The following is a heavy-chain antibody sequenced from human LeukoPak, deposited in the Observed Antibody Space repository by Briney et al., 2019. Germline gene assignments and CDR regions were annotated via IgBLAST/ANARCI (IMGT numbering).Heavy chain of an antibody. J-gene: IGHJ4*02. CDR1: GFTFSNFG. V-gene: IGHV3-30*18. D-gene: IGHD6-19*01. Sequence: GGSLRLSCGASGFTFSNFGMHWVRQAPGKGLEWLATISYDGTKEDYADSVKDRFIISRDNSKSTVYLQMNRLTGEDTAVYYCAKVGSYSTGWFGFDVWGQGTLVTVSS. CDR3: AKVGSYSTGWFGFDV. CDR2: ISYDGTKE.